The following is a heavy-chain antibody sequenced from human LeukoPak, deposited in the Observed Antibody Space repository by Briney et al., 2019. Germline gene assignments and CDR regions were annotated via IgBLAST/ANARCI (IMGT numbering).Heavy chain of an antibody. Sequence: PGGSLRLSCAASGFTFSSYSLNWVRQAPGKGLEWVSSISTSSSYIYYAESVKGRFTISRDNAKNSLYLQMNSLRAEDTAVYYCAGEGYGDYEGDYWGQGTLVTVSS. D-gene: IGHD4-17*01. V-gene: IGHV3-21*01. J-gene: IGHJ4*02. CDR1: GFTFSSYS. CDR2: ISTSSSYI. CDR3: AGEGYGDYEGDY.